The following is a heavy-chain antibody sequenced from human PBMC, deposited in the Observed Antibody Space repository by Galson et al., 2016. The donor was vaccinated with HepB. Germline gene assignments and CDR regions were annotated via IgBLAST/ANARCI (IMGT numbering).Heavy chain of an antibody. Sequence: GLEWVSAISGSGGSTYYADSVKGRFTISRDNSKNTLYLQMNSLRAEDTAVYYCVPLGYAVDYWGQGTLVTVSS. D-gene: IGHD5-12*01. CDR2: ISGSGGST. V-gene: IGHV3-23*01. J-gene: IGHJ4*02. CDR3: VPLGYAVDY.